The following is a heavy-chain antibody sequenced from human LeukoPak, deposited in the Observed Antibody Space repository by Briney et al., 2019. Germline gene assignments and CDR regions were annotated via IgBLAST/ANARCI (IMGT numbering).Heavy chain of an antibody. D-gene: IGHD3-10*02. J-gene: IGHJ6*04. CDR1: GFTFSSYT. Sequence: GGSLRVSCAASGFTFSSYTMNWVRQAPGKGPEWVSSITSSSYIYFADSVKGRFTISRDNARNSLYLQMNSLRAEDTAVYYCAELGITMIGGVWGKGTTVTISS. V-gene: IGHV3-21*01. CDR3: AELGITMIGGV. CDR2: ITSSSYI.